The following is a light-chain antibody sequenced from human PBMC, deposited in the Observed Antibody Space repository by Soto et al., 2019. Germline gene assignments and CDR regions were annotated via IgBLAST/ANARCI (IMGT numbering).Light chain of an antibody. J-gene: IGKJ3*01. V-gene: IGKV1-27*01. CDR2: GAS. CDR1: QGISNY. Sequence: DIQMTQSPSTLSASVGDRVTITCRASQGISNYLAWYQQKPGKTPNLLIFGASTLQSGVPSRFSGSGSGTDFTLTISSLQPEDFATYYCQKYNRDPFTFGHGTKVNIK. CDR3: QKYNRDPFT.